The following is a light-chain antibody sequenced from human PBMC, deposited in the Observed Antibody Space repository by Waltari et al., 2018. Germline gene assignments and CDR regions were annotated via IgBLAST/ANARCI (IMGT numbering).Light chain of an antibody. CDR3: FLYMNNGIWV. Sequence: QTVVTQEPSFSVSPGGTVTLTCGLSSGSVSATYYPSWYQQTPGQAPRTLIYSTSTRSSGVPDRFSGSILGNKAALTITGAQADDESAYYCFLYMNNGIWVVGGGTKLTVL. CDR1: SGSVSATYY. J-gene: IGLJ3*02. V-gene: IGLV8-61*01. CDR2: STS.